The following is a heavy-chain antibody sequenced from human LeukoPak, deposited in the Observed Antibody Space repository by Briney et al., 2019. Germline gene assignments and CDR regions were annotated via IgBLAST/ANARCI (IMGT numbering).Heavy chain of an antibody. Sequence: PGGSLRLSCAASGFTFSTYAMSWVRQAPRKGLEWVSGVRGSGGATYYADSVKGRFTISRDNSKNTLYLQMNSLRAEDTAVYYCAKDDLGFGKLGYWGQRTLVTVSS. CDR2: VRGSGGAT. D-gene: IGHD3-10*01. CDR3: AKDDLGFGKLGY. V-gene: IGHV3-23*01. J-gene: IGHJ4*02. CDR1: GFTFSTYA.